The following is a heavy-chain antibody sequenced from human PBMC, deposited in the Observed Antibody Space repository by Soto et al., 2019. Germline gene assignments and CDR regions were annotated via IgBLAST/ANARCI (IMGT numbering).Heavy chain of an antibody. J-gene: IGHJ5*02. CDR1: GYTYTSYG. Sequence: QVQLVQSGAEVQKPGASVKVSCKASGYTYTSYGISWMRQAPGQGLEWMGWISVYNGNTNYAQKLQGRVTMTTVTSTSTAYMELRSLRSDDTAVYYCARSYGDYGWFDPWGQGTLVTVSS. V-gene: IGHV1-18*01. D-gene: IGHD4-17*01. CDR3: ARSYGDYGWFDP. CDR2: ISVYNGNT.